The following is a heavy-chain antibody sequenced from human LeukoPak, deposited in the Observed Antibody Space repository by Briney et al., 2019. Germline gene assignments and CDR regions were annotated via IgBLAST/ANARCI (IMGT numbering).Heavy chain of an antibody. CDR1: GGSIRGYY. Sequence: SETLSLTCTVSGGSIRGYYWSWIRQPPGKGLEWIAYISQSGTTNYNPSLKSRVAISLDMSKNQFSLNLNSVTAADTAVYYCVRHSSGTTYDHWGQGTLVTVSS. D-gene: IGHD1-7*01. J-gene: IGHJ5*02. CDR3: VRHSSGTTYDH. V-gene: IGHV4-59*08. CDR2: ISQSGTT.